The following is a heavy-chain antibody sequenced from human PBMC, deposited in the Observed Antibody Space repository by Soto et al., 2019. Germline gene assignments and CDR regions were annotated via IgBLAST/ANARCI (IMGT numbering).Heavy chain of an antibody. D-gene: IGHD2-2*02. J-gene: IGHJ4*02. CDR2: ISGSGGST. Sequence: GGSLRLSCAASGFTFSSYAMSWVRQAPGKGLEWVPAISGSGGSTYYADSVKGRFTISRDNSKNTLYLQMNSLRAEDTAVYYCAKAPIVVVPAAIPPDYWGQGTLVTVSS. CDR1: GFTFSSYA. CDR3: AKAPIVVVPAAIPPDY. V-gene: IGHV3-23*01.